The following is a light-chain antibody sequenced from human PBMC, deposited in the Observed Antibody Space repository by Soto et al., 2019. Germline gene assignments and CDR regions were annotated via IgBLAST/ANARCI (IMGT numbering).Light chain of an antibody. J-gene: IGKJ2*01. V-gene: IGKV1-39*01. CDR1: QSISIY. CDR2: GAS. Sequence: DIQMTQSPSSLSASVGDRVTITCRASQSISIYLNWYQQKPGKAPKLLIYGASSLQSGGPSRFSGSGSGTHFTLIISSLQPEDFATYYCQQSYSTPYTFGQGTNVEIK. CDR3: QQSYSTPYT.